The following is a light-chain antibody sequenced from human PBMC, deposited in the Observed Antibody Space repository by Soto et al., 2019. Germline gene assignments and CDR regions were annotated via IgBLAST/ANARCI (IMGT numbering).Light chain of an antibody. Sequence: SVLNQPAYVSGSPGQSITISCTGTSSDVGGYNYVSWYQQHPGKAPKLMIYEVSNRPSGVSNRFSGSKSGNTASLTISGLQAEDEADYYCSSYTSSSINYVFGTGTKVTVL. CDR2: EVS. CDR3: SSYTSSSINYV. CDR1: SSDVGGYNY. V-gene: IGLV2-14*01. J-gene: IGLJ1*01.